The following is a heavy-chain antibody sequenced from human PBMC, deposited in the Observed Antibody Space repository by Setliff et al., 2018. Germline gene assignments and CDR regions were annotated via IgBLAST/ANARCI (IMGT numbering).Heavy chain of an antibody. J-gene: IGHJ5*02. CDR2: IYYSGST. CDR3: ARDGVLYSGSYYP. Sequence: ETLSLTCTVSGGSISSSSYYWGWIRQPPGKGLEWIGSIYYSGSTYYNPSLKSRVTISVDTSKNQFSLKLSSVTAADTAVYYCARDGVLYSGSYYPWGQGTLVTVSS. D-gene: IGHD1-26*01. CDR1: GGSISSSSYY. V-gene: IGHV4-39*07.